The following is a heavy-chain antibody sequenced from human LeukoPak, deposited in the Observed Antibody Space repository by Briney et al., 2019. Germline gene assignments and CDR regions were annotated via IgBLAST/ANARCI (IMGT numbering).Heavy chain of an antibody. J-gene: IGHJ3*02. V-gene: IGHV3-33*01. Sequence: GGSLRLSCAASGFTFSSYGMHWVRQAPGKGLEWVALIWYDGSNEYYADSVKGRFTISRDNAKNSLYLQMNSLRAEDTAVYYCARDFPLVGAISSAFDIWGQGTMVTVSS. D-gene: IGHD1-26*01. CDR2: IWYDGSNE. CDR3: ARDFPLVGAISSAFDI. CDR1: GFTFSSYG.